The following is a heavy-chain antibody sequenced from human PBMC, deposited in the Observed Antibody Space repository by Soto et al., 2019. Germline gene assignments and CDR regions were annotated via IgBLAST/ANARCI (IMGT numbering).Heavy chain of an antibody. Sequence: SGPTLVNPTETLTLTCTVSGFSLSNARMGVSWIRQPPGKALEWLAHIFSNDEKSYSTSLKSRLTISKDTSKSQVVLTMTNMDPVDTGTYYCAHKGPEDWPLDYWGQGTLVTVSS. V-gene: IGHV2-26*01. D-gene: IGHD3-9*01. J-gene: IGHJ4*02. CDR1: GFSLSNARMG. CDR2: IFSNDEK. CDR3: AHKGPEDWPLDY.